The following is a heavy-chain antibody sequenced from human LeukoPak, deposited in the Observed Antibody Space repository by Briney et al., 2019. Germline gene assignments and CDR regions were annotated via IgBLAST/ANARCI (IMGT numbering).Heavy chain of an antibody. CDR3: ARDATRGGDFDY. CDR2: INEDGSQI. D-gene: IGHD3-16*01. J-gene: IGHJ4*02. CDR1: GYTFTSYW. Sequence: QTGASLKISCKGSGYTFTSYWIAWVRQMPGKGLEWVANINEDGSQIYYVGSVKGRFTVSRDNARDSLYLQMTSLRVEDTAIYYCARDATRGGDFDYWGQGTLVTVSS. V-gene: IGHV3-7*01.